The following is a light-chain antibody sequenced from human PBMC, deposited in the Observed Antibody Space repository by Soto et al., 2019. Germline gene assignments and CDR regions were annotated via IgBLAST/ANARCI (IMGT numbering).Light chain of an antibody. J-gene: IGLJ1*01. CDR2: NNN. CDR1: SSNIGSNP. Sequence: QSVLTQPPSVSGTPGQTVTISCSGSSSNIGSNPVNWYQQVPGTAPKLLIYNNNERPSGVSHRFSTSKSGNTASLTISELQAEDEADYYCCSYAGGNTYVFGTGTKLTVL. V-gene: IGLV1-44*01. CDR3: CSYAGGNTYV.